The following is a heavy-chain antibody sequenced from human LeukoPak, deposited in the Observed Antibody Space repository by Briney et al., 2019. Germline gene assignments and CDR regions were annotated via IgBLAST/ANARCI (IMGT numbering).Heavy chain of an antibody. Sequence: SETLSLTCTVSGGSIISYYWSWIRQPPGKGLEWIGYMYYSGSTNYNPSLKSRVTMSVDTSKNQFSLKLSSVTAADTAVYYCARTRYDYYDSSGEVSYYMDVWGKGTTVTISS. CDR1: GGSIISYY. V-gene: IGHV4-59*12. J-gene: IGHJ6*03. CDR2: MYYSGST. CDR3: ARTRYDYYDSSGEVSYYMDV. D-gene: IGHD3-22*01.